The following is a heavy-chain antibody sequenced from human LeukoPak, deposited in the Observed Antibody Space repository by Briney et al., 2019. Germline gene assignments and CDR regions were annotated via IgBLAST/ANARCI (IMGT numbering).Heavy chain of an antibody. CDR2: IWYDGSNK. Sequence: AGGSLRLSCAASGFTFSSYGMHWVRQAPGKGLEWVAVIWYDGSNKYYADSVKGRFTISRDNSKNTLYLQMNSLRAEDTAVYYCAKSGLERTFDYWGQGTLVTVSS. J-gene: IGHJ4*02. CDR3: AKSGLERTFDY. D-gene: IGHD1-1*01. CDR1: GFTFSSYG. V-gene: IGHV3-33*06.